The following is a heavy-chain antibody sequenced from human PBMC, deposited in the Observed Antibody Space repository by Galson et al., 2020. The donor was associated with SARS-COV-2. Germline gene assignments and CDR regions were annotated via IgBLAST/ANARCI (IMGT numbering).Heavy chain of an antibody. CDR2: ISDDGTNT. Sequence: GVSLRLSCAASGFTFSNFAMHWVRQAPGKGLEWVAVISDDGTNTYYRDSVKGRFSISRDNSKNTLYLQMNSLRVEDTAVYHCAKSLWFGEILSPFDYWGQGAQATVSS. CDR3: AKSLWFGEILSPFDY. J-gene: IGHJ4*02. V-gene: IGHV3-30*18. D-gene: IGHD3-10*01. CDR1: GFTFSNFA.